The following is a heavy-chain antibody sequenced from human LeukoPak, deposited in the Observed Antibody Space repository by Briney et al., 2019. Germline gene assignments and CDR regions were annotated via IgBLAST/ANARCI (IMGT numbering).Heavy chain of an antibody. Sequence: GGSLRLSCAASGFTFSSYGMHWVRQAPGKGLEWVAVISYDGSNKYYADSVKGRFTISRDNSKNTLYLQMNSLRAEDTAVYYCAKDLRIMITFGGVSFDYWGQGTLVTVSS. D-gene: IGHD3-16*01. CDR2: ISYDGSNK. J-gene: IGHJ4*02. CDR1: GFTFSSYG. CDR3: AKDLRIMITFGGVSFDY. V-gene: IGHV3-30*18.